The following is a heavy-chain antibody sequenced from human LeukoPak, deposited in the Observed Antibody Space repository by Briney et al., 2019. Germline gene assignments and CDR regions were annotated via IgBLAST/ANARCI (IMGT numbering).Heavy chain of an antibody. Sequence: SETLSLTCTVSGYSISSGYYWGWIRQPPGKGLEWIGSIYHSGSTYYNPSLKSRVTISVDTSKNQFSLKLSSVTAADTAVYYCARHGYDFWSGYYLWAGLGYWGQGTLVTVSS. CDR1: GYSISSGYY. V-gene: IGHV4-38-2*02. J-gene: IGHJ4*02. CDR3: ARHGYDFWSGYYLWAGLGY. D-gene: IGHD3-3*01. CDR2: IYHSGST.